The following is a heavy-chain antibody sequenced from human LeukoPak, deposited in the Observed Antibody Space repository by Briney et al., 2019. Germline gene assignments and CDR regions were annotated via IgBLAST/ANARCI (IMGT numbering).Heavy chain of an antibody. J-gene: IGHJ4*02. Sequence: GGSLRLSCEASGFTFSSYAMSWVRQAPGKGLEWVSAISGSGGSTYYADSVKGRFTISRDNSKNTLYLQMNSLRAEDTAVYYCAKDLCGGDCYAYDYWGQGTLVTVSS. V-gene: IGHV3-23*01. CDR3: AKDLCGGDCYAYDY. CDR2: ISGSGGST. D-gene: IGHD2-21*02. CDR1: GFTFSSYA.